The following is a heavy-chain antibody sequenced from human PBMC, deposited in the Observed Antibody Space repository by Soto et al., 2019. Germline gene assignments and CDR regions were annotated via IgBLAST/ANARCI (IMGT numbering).Heavy chain of an antibody. D-gene: IGHD3-3*01. CDR2: ISSSGDAT. J-gene: IGHJ6*02. V-gene: IGHV3-23*01. CDR1: GFTFSTYA. CDR3: AKNGDFWSWGMDV. Sequence: SLRLSCAASGFTFSTYAMTWVRQAPGKGLEWVSIISSSGDATYYLDSVKGRFTISRDNSRNTLNLQMNSLRAEDTAVYYCAKNGDFWSWGMDVWGLGTTVTVS.